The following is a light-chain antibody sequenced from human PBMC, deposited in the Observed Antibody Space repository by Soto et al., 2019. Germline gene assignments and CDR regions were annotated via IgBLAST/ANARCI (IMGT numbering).Light chain of an antibody. CDR3: QQYNSYPFT. V-gene: IGKV1-5*03. CDR1: QRISSW. J-gene: IGKJ3*01. CDR2: KAS. Sequence: DIQMTQSPSTLSASVGDRVTITCRASQRISSWLAWYQQKPGKAPKLLIYKASSLESGVPSRFRGSGSGTEFTLTISSLQPDDFATYYCQQYNSYPFTFGPGTKVDIK.